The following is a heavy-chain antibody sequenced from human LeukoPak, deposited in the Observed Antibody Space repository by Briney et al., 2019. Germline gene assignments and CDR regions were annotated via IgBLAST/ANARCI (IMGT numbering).Heavy chain of an antibody. CDR3: ARDLPFED. CDR2: IHPSSGAT. Sequence: ASVKVSCKASGYTFIAYHMHWVRQAPGQGLEWMGRIHPSSGATNYAQRFQGRVTLTRDTSINTAYMELSRLTSDDTAVYYCARDLPFEDWGQGTLVTVSS. CDR1: GYTFIAYH. J-gene: IGHJ4*02. V-gene: IGHV1-2*06. D-gene: IGHD2/OR15-2a*01.